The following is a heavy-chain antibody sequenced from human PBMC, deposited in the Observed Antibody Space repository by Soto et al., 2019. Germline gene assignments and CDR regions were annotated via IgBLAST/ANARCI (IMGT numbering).Heavy chain of an antibody. CDR1: GNSVSSNIAA. D-gene: IGHD2-15*01. V-gene: IGHV6-1*01. J-gene: IGHJ6*02. CDR2: TYYRSKWYN. CDR3: AVVAAFRGMDV. Sequence: SQTLSLTCVISGNSVSSNIAAWIWIRQSPSRGLEWLGRTYYRSKWYNDYAISVKSRITINPDTSKNQFSLHLASVIPEDTAVYYCAVVAAFRGMDVWGQGTPVTVSS.